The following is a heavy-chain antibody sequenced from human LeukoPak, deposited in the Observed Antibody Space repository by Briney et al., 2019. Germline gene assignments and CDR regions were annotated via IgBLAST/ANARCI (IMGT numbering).Heavy chain of an antibody. CDR3: ARVEYSSSWYSRSYDNWSTP. Sequence: SQTLSLACTVSGGSISSGGYYWSWIRQHPGKGLEWIGYIYYSGSTCYNPSLKSRVTISVDTSKNQFSLKLSSVTAADTAVYYCARVEYSSSWYSRSYDNWSTPGAREPWSPSPQ. V-gene: IGHV4-31*03. D-gene: IGHD6-13*01. CDR1: GGSISSGGYY. J-gene: IGHJ5*02. CDR2: IYYSGST.